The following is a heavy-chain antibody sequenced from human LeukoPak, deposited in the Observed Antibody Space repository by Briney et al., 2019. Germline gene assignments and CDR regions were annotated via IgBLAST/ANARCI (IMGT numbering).Heavy chain of an antibody. J-gene: IGHJ5*02. CDR3: AREGLGIAAARWFDP. CDR1: GGSISSYY. V-gene: IGHV4-59*01. Sequence: SETPSLTCTVSGGSISSYYWSWIRQPPGKGLEWIGYIYYSGSTNYNPSLKSRVTISVDTSKNQFSLKLSSVTAADTAVYYCAREGLGIAAARWFDPWGQGTLVTVSS. CDR2: IYYSGST. D-gene: IGHD6-13*01.